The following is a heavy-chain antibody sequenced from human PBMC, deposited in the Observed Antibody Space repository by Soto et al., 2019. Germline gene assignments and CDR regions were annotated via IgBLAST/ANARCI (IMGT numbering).Heavy chain of an antibody. Sequence: GGSLRLSCAASGFTFDDYAMHWVRQAPGKGLEWVSLISWDGGSTYYADSVKGRFTISRDNSKNSLYLQMNSLRAEDTALYYCAKDIETTIFGVVSSYGMDVWGQGTTVTVSS. D-gene: IGHD3-3*01. J-gene: IGHJ6*02. V-gene: IGHV3-43D*04. CDR2: ISWDGGST. CDR3: AKDIETTIFGVVSSYGMDV. CDR1: GFTFDDYA.